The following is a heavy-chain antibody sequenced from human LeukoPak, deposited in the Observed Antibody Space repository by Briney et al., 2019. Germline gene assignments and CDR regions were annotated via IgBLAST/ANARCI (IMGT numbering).Heavy chain of an antibody. J-gene: IGHJ4*02. D-gene: IGHD3-22*01. CDR1: GFTFSSYW. Sequence: GGSLRLSCEASGFTFSSYWMSWVRQAPGKGLEWVANIKQDGSEKYYVDSVKGRFTISRDNAKNSLYLQMNSLRAEDTAVYYCARGVNYYDSSGYFIDYWGQGTLVTVSS. CDR3: ARGVNYYDSSGYFIDY. CDR2: IKQDGSEK. V-gene: IGHV3-7*01.